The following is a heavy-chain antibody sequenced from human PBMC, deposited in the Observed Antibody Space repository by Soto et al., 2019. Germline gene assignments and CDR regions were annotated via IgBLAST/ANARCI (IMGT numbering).Heavy chain of an antibody. J-gene: IGHJ3*02. V-gene: IGHV1-3*01. D-gene: IGHD3-3*01. CDR1: GYTFTSYA. Sequence: GASVKVSCKASGYTFTSYAMHWVRQAPGQRLEWMGWINAGNGNTKYSQKFQGRVTITRDTSASTAYMELSSLRSEDTAVYYCAREGRITIFGVVNDAFDIWGQGTMVTVSS. CDR2: INAGNGNT. CDR3: AREGRITIFGVVNDAFDI.